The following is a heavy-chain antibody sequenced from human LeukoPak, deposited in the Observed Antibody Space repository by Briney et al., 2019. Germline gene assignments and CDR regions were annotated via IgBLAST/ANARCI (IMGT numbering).Heavy chain of an antibody. J-gene: IGHJ6*02. CDR3: ARGGRDTMVRGVIFYYGMDV. CDR1: GGSFSGYY. V-gene: IGHV4-34*01. Sequence: PSETLSLTCAVYGGSFSGYYWSWIRQPPGKGLEWIGEINHSGSTNYNPSLKSRVTISVDTSKNQFPLKLSSVTAADTAVYYCARGGRDTMVRGVIFYYGMDVWGQGTTVTVSS. CDR2: INHSGST. D-gene: IGHD3-10*01.